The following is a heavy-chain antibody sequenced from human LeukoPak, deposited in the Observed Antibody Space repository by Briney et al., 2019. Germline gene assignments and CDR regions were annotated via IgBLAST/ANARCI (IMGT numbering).Heavy chain of an antibody. J-gene: IGHJ4*02. Sequence: GGSLRLSCAASGFTVSSNYMSWVRQAPGKGLEWVSVIYSGGSTYYADSVKGRFTISRDNSKNTLYLQMNSLRAEDTAVYYCARDYGWLVFDYWGQGTLVTVSS. CDR3: ARDYGWLVFDY. CDR2: IYSGGST. CDR1: GFTVSSNY. V-gene: IGHV3-66*01. D-gene: IGHD6-19*01.